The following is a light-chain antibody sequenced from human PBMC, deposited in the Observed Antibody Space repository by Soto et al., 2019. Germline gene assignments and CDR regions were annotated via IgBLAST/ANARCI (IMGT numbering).Light chain of an antibody. CDR3: QHYGTSPFT. J-gene: IGKJ3*01. CDR2: GAS. V-gene: IGKV3-20*01. CDR1: QSVARSY. Sequence: EIVLTQSPGTLSLSPGERVTLSCRASQSVARSYFAWYQQKPGQAPRLLIYGASTRATGIPDRFSGSGSGTDFTLTIARLEPEDFAVYYCQHYGTSPFTFGPGTKVEIK.